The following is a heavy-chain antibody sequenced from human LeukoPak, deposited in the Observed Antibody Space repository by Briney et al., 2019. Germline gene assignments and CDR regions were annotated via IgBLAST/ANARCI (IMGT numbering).Heavy chain of an antibody. V-gene: IGHV3-53*01. CDR1: GFTVSSNY. CDR2: IYSGGST. D-gene: IGHD3-22*01. J-gene: IGHJ4*02. Sequence: PGGSLRLSCAASGFTVSSNYMSWVRQAPGKGLEWVSVIYSGGSTYYADSVKGRFTISRDNSKNTLYLQMNSLRAEDTAVYYCARGIDDSSGYCFDYWGQGTLVTVSS. CDR3: ARGIDDSSGYCFDY.